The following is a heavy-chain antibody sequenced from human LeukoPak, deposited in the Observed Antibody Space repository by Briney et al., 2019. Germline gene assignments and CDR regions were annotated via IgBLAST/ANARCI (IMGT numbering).Heavy chain of an antibody. Sequence: PGGSLRLSCAASGFTFSNYAMSWVRQAPGKGLEWVSAISGSGGGTYYADSVKGRFTISRDSSKNTLYLQVNSLRAEDTAVYYCAKGLDFLFHYWGQGTLVTVSS. J-gene: IGHJ4*02. CDR2: ISGSGGGT. CDR3: AKGLDFLFHY. CDR1: GFTFSNYA. V-gene: IGHV3-23*01.